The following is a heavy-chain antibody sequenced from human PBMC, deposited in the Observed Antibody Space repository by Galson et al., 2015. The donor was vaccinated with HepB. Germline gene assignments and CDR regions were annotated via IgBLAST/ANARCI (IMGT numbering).Heavy chain of an antibody. D-gene: IGHD3-10*01. J-gene: IGHJ6*02. CDR1: GFTFSSYG. CDR2: ISYDGSNK. V-gene: IGHV3-30*18. CDR3: AKDGYYGSGSYYKSYYYGMDV. Sequence: SLRLSCAASGFTFSSYGMHWVRQAPGKGLEWVAVISYDGSNKYYADSVKGRFTISRDNSKNTLYLQMNSLRAEDTAVYYCAKDGYYGSGSYYKSYYYGMDVWGQGTTVTVSS.